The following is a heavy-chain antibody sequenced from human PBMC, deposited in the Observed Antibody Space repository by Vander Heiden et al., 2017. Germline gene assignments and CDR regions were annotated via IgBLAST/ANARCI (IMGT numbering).Heavy chain of an antibody. CDR1: GSPFSSYS. J-gene: IGHJ4*02. D-gene: IGHD2-15*01. CDR2: ISSSSTYI. V-gene: IGHV3-21*01. CDR3: ASRGYCGGDNCLHHFDY. Sequence: EVKLLESGGGLVKPGGSLRFTCSSSGSPFSSYSTSWVRQAPGKGLEWVSSISSSSTYIHYADSVKGRFTISRDNAKNSLCLQMSSLRVEDTAVYYCASRGYCGGDNCLHHFDYWGQGTLVTASS.